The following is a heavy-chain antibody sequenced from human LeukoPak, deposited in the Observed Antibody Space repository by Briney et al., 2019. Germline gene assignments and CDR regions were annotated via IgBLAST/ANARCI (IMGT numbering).Heavy chain of an antibody. Sequence: SSETLSLTCTVSGGSISSYYWSWIRQPAGKGLEWIGRIYTSGSTNYNPSLKSRVTMSVDTSKNQFSLKLSSVTAADTAVYYCARVNSGWYSYYFDYWGQGTLVTVSS. CDR2: IYTSGST. D-gene: IGHD6-19*01. J-gene: IGHJ4*02. V-gene: IGHV4-4*07. CDR3: ARVNSGWYSYYFDY. CDR1: GGSISSYY.